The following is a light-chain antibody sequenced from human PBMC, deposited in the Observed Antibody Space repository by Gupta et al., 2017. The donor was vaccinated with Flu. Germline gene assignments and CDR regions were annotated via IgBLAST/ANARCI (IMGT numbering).Light chain of an antibody. Sequence: SYELTQPPSVSVYPGQTARITCCGDALPKIYAYWYQQRPGQAPVLLIYKDTERPSGIPERFSGSNSGTTVTLTISGVLAEDEADYYCQSTDSSGTYVVFGGGTKLAVL. CDR3: QSTDSSGTYVV. J-gene: IGLJ2*01. CDR1: ALPKIY. CDR2: KDT. V-gene: IGLV3-25*02.